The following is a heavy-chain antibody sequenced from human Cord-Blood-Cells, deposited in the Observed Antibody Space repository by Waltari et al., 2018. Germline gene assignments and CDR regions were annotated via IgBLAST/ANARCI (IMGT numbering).Heavy chain of an antibody. V-gene: IGHV4-34*01. CDR2: INHSGST. CDR1: GGSFSGDY. Sequence: QVQLQQGGAGLLRPSETLSLTCAVQGGSFSGDYWSWIRHPPGKGLEWIGEINHSGSTNYNPSLKSRVTISVDTSKNQCSLKLSSVTAADTAVYYCARGGGRNGADYWGQGTLVTVSS. J-gene: IGHJ4*02. D-gene: IGHD3-16*01. CDR3: ARGGGRNGADY.